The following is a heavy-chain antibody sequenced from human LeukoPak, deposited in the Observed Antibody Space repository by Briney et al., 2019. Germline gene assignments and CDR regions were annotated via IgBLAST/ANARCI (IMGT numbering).Heavy chain of an antibody. Sequence: GGSLRLSCTASKFTFSHYGMQWVRQAPGKGLQWVAVISSDGGTKIYADPVKGRFTISRDNAKNSLYLQMNSLRAEDTAVYYCARDFGPRSGYYFDFDYWGQGTLATVSS. D-gene: IGHD3-3*01. CDR1: KFTFSHYG. CDR2: ISSDGGTK. J-gene: IGHJ4*02. V-gene: IGHV3-30*03. CDR3: ARDFGPRSGYYFDFDY.